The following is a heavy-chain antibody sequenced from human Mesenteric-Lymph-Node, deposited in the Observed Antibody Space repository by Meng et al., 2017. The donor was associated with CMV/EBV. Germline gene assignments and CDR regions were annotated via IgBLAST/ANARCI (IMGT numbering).Heavy chain of an antibody. J-gene: IGHJ4*02. CDR2: INHSGST. CDR3: ARKDTATVSPFES. Sequence: SETLSLTCAVYGGSFSGYYWSWIRQPPGKGLEWIGEINHSGSTNYNPSLESRVTISVDTSKNQISLKLSSVTAADTAVYYCARKDTATVSPFESWGQGTLVTVSS. V-gene: IGHV4-34*01. D-gene: IGHD5-18*01. CDR1: GGSFSGYY.